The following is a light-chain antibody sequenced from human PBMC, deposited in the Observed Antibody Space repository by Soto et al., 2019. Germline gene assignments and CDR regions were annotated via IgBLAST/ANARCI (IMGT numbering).Light chain of an antibody. J-gene: IGLJ1*01. Sequence: QSLLTQPSPASGSPGQSITLSCTGTSRDVGSYNLVSWYQQHPGKAPKLMIYEGSKRPSGVSNRFSGSKSGNTAPLTISGLQAEDEADYYCCSYAGSSTFYVFGTGTKVTVL. V-gene: IGLV2-23*01. CDR3: CSYAGSSTFYV. CDR1: SRDVGSYNL. CDR2: EGS.